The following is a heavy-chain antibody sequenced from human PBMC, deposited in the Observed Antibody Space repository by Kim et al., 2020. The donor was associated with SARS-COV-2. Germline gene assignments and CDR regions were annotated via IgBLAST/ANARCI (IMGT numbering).Heavy chain of an antibody. V-gene: IGHV6-1*01. Sequence: SQTLSLTCAISGDSVSSNSAAWSWIRQSPARGFEWLGRTYYRSKWYSDYAASVKSRITINAETSKNQIFLQLNSVTPEDTAVYFCARDQVASDAFDIWGQGTMVVVSS. CDR2: TYYRSKWYS. J-gene: IGHJ3*02. CDR3: ARDQVASDAFDI. D-gene: IGHD2-15*01. CDR1: GDSVSSNSAA.